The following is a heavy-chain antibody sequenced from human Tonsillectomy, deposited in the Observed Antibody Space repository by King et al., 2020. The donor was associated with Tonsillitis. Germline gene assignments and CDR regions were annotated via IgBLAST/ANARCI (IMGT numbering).Heavy chain of an antibody. V-gene: IGHV1-2*02. J-gene: IGHJ4*02. CDR3: ARAVPNYDILTGFSYDYFDY. Sequence: QLVQSGAEVKKPGASVKVSCKASGYTFTAYYMHWVRQAPGQGLEWMGWINPNSGDTNYAQNFQGRVTMPRDTSISTAYMELSRLRSDETAVYYCARAVPNYDILTGFSYDYFDYWGQGTLVTVSS. CDR1: GYTFTAYY. CDR2: INPNSGDT. D-gene: IGHD3-9*01.